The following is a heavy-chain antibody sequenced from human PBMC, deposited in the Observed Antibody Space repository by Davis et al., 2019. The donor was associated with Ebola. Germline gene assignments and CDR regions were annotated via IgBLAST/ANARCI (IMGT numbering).Heavy chain of an antibody. D-gene: IGHD6-6*01. Sequence: PSETLSLTCAVYGGSFSGYYWSWIRQPAGKGLEWIGRIYTSGSTNYNPSLKSRVTMSVDTSKNQCSLKLSSVTAADTAVYYCARDRDRGGSSSRYWYFDLWGRGTLVTVSS. J-gene: IGHJ2*01. V-gene: IGHV4-4*07. CDR1: GGSFSGYY. CDR3: ARDRDRGGSSSRYWYFDL. CDR2: IYTSGST.